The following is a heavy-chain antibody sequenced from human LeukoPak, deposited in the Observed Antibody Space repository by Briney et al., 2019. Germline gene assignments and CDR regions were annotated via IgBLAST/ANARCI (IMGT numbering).Heavy chain of an antibody. Sequence: PGESLKISCKGSVHSFTNSRIAWVRQKPGKGLEWMGIIYPDDSDTRYSPSFEGQVTISADKSISAAYLQWSSLRASDTAMYYCARSAGDCSKGVCYSYNWFDPWGQGTLVTVSS. J-gene: IGHJ5*02. D-gene: IGHD2-8*01. CDR3: ARSAGDCSKGVCYSYNWFDP. CDR2: IYPDDSDT. V-gene: IGHV5-51*01. CDR1: VHSFTNSR.